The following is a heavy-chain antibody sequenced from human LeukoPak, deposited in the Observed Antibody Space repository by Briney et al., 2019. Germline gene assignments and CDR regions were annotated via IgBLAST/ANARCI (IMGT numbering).Heavy chain of an antibody. J-gene: IGHJ4*02. CDR1: GYTFTGYY. V-gene: IGHV1-2*02. CDR2: INPNTGGT. Sequence: GASVKVSCKASGYTFTGYYMHWVRQAPGQGLEWMGWINPNTGGTNYAQKFQGRVTMTRDTSINTAYMELRRLTSDDTAVYYCARDWGTHHRDYWGQGTLVTVSS. CDR3: ARDWGTHHRDY. D-gene: IGHD3-16*01.